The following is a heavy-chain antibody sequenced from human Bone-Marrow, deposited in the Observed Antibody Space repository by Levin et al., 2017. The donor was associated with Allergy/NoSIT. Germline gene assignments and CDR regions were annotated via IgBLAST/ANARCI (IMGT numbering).Heavy chain of an antibody. D-gene: IGHD5-24*01. J-gene: IGHJ6*01. CDR3: ARDRGDAYNYHFYYAMDV. CDR1: GTTFSSYV. V-gene: IGHV1-69*13. CDR2: IIPIFGTV. Sequence: ASVKVSCKASGTTFSSYVISWVRQAPGQGLEWMGGIIPIFGTVDYAQKFQGRVTITADESTSTAYMDLSGLRSEDTAVYYCARDRGDAYNYHFYYAMDVWGQGTTVTVSS.